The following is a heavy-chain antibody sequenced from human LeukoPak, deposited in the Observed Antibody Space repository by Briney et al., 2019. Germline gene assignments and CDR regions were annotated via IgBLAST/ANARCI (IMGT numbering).Heavy chain of an antibody. CDR3: VRGTGY. CDR1: GFTFSTYV. V-gene: IGHV3-64D*06. Sequence: GGSLRLSCSVSGFTFSTYVMHWVRQAPGKGLEYVSAISSNGDNTYYADSVKGRFTISRDNSKNTLYLQMSSLRADDTAVCYCVRGTGYWGQGTLVTVSS. J-gene: IGHJ4*02. CDR2: ISSNGDNT.